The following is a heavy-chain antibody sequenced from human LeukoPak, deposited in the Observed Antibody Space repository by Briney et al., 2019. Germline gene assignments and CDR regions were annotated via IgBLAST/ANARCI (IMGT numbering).Heavy chain of an antibody. V-gene: IGHV3-23*01. Sequence: PGGSLRLSCAASGFTFRTYAMTWVRQAPGKGLEWFSTISGSGGTTYYADSVKGRFTISRDNSRNTLFLQMNSLSAEDTAPYYCASRPGHSNDWYVGLDYWGQGTLVTVSS. CDR3: ASRPGHSNDWYVGLDY. J-gene: IGHJ4*02. D-gene: IGHD6-13*01. CDR1: GFTFRTYA. CDR2: ISGSGGTT.